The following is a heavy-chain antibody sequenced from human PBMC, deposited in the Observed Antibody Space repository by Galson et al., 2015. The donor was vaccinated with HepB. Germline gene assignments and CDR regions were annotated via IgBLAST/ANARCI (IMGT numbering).Heavy chain of an antibody. CDR3: TTYRYSSGWYYFDY. Sequence: SLRLSCAASGFTFSNAWMSWVRQAPGKGLEWVGRIKDKTDGGTADYAAPVKGRFTISRDDSKNTLYLQMNSLKTEDTAVYYCTTYRYSSGWYYFDYWGQGTLVTVSS. V-gene: IGHV3-15*01. J-gene: IGHJ4*02. CDR2: IKDKTDGGTA. D-gene: IGHD6-19*01. CDR1: GFTFSNAW.